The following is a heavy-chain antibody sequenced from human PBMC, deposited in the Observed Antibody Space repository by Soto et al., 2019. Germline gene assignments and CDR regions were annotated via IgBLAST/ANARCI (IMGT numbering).Heavy chain of an antibody. V-gene: IGHV4-4*02. D-gene: IGHD3-9*01. CDR3: SRVVLTITRGAFDA. Sequence: QVQLQESGPGLVKPSATLSLTCAVSGGSISSSHWWTWVRQSPGKGPEYIGAISHSGTSNSHPSLTSRVTLSVDRSENLFSLTVTSVAAADPAVYYCSRVVLTITRGAFDAWGQGTLVIVSS. CDR1: GGSISSSHW. J-gene: IGHJ3*01. CDR2: ISHSGTS.